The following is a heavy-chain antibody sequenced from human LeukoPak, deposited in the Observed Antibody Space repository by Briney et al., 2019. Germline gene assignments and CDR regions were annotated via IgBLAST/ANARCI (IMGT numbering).Heavy chain of an antibody. V-gene: IGHV3-30-3*01. CDR2: ISYDGSNK. CDR1: GFTFSSYA. Sequence: GGSLRLSCAASGFTFSSYAMHWVRQAPGKGLEWVAVISYDGSNKYYADSVKGRFTISRDNSKNTLYLQMNSLRAEDTAVYYCARDVFGVPAAIQHWGQGTLVTVSS. J-gene: IGHJ1*01. D-gene: IGHD2-2*01. CDR3: ARDVFGVPAAIQH.